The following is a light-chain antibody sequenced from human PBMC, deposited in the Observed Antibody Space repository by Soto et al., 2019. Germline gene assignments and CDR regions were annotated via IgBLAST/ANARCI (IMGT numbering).Light chain of an antibody. Sequence: QSALTQPASVSGSPGQSITISCTGTSSDVGGYNYVSWYQQHPGKAPKLMIYDVSNRPSGVSNRFSSSKSGNTASLTISGLQAEDEADYYCRSYTSSSTVFGTGTKLTVL. CDR3: RSYTSSSTV. CDR2: DVS. V-gene: IGLV2-14*01. CDR1: SSDVGGYNY. J-gene: IGLJ1*01.